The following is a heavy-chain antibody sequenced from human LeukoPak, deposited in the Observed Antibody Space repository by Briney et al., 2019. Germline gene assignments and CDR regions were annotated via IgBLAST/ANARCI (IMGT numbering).Heavy chain of an antibody. CDR3: ARLQYCSGTSCYWFDP. D-gene: IGHD2-2*01. J-gene: IGHJ5*02. Sequence: PSQTLSLTCDVSGGSISSGLYSWSWIRQPLGKGLEWIGYIYHTGSTYFNPSLKSRVTISVDTSKNQFSLRLSSVTAADTAVYYCARLQYCSGTSCYWFDPWGQGTLVTVSS. CDR1: GGSISSGLYS. CDR2: IYHTGST. V-gene: IGHV4-30-2*01.